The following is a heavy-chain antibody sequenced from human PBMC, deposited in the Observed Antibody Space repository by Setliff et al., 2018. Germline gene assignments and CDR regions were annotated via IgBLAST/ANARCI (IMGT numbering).Heavy chain of an antibody. J-gene: IGHJ4*02. CDR2: ISHSGSA. CDR3: ARDNTILGATDY. D-gene: IGHD1-26*01. CDR1: GGSFSTYF. Sequence: PSETLSLTCAVYGGSFSTYFWSWIRQPPGKGLEWIGEISHSGSANYNPSLKSRVTISVDTSRNQFSLNLTSVTAADTALYFCARDNTILGATDYWGQGALVTVSS. V-gene: IGHV4-34*01.